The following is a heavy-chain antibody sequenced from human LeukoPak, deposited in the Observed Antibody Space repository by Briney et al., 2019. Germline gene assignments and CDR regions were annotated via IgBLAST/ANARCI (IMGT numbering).Heavy chain of an antibody. CDR3: ARVTRGSTRNYGMDV. V-gene: IGHV1-69*04. CDR1: GYTFTSYA. D-gene: IGHD2-2*01. CDR2: IIPILGIA. Sequence: SVKVSCKASGYTFTSYAISWVRQAPGQGLEWMGRIIPILGIANYAQKFQGRVTITADKSTSTAYMELSSLRSEDTAVYYCARVTRGSTRNYGMDVWGQGTTVTVSS. J-gene: IGHJ6*02.